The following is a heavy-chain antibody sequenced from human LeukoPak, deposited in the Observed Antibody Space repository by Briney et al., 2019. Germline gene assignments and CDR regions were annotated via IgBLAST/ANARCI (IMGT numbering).Heavy chain of an antibody. CDR2: ISGGGAST. Sequence: GGSLRLSCAASGFTFSSYGMSWVRQAPGKGLEWVSAISGGGASTYYADSVKGRFTISRDNSKNTLYLQMNSLGAEDTAVYYCAKNYGSGSYYTNWFDPWGQGTLVTVSS. CDR3: AKNYGSGSYYTNWFDP. V-gene: IGHV3-23*01. D-gene: IGHD3-10*01. CDR1: GFTFSSYG. J-gene: IGHJ5*02.